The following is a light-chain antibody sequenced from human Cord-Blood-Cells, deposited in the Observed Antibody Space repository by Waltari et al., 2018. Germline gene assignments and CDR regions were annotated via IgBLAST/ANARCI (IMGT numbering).Light chain of an antibody. CDR2: DAS. Sequence: EIVLTQSPATLSLSPGERATLSCRASQSVSSYLAWYQQKPGQAPRLLIYDASNRATGIPHRFSGSGSGTDFTLTISSLEPEDFAVYYCQQRSNWPRTFGQGTKVEIK. CDR3: QQRSNWPRT. J-gene: IGKJ1*01. V-gene: IGKV3-11*01. CDR1: QSVSSY.